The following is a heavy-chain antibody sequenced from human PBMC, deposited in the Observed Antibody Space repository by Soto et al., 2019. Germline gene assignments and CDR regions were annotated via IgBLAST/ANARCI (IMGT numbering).Heavy chain of an antibody. V-gene: IGHV4-39*01. J-gene: IGHJ4*02. CDR3: GRLEGLATISYYFDY. D-gene: IGHD3-9*01. CDR1: GGSVSSSSYY. Sequence: SETLSLTCSVSGGSVSSSSYYWGWVRQSPGKGLEWIGSVYYSGSTYYNPSLESRVTISVDKSKNQFSLKLMSLSAADTAVYYCGRLEGLATISYYFDYWGQGALVTVSS. CDR2: VYYSGST.